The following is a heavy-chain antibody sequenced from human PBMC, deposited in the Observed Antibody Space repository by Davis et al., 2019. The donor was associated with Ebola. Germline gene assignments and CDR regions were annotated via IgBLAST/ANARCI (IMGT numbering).Heavy chain of an antibody. J-gene: IGHJ4*02. D-gene: IGHD4-17*01. CDR3: ARGNTVTTV. V-gene: IGHV4-61*01. Sequence: MPSETLSLTCTVSGGSISSSSYYWSWIRQPPGKGLEWIGYIYYSGSTNYNPSLKSRVTISVDTSKNQFSLKLSSVTAADTAVYYCARGNTVTTVWGQGTLVTVSS. CDR1: GGSISSSSYY. CDR2: IYYSGST.